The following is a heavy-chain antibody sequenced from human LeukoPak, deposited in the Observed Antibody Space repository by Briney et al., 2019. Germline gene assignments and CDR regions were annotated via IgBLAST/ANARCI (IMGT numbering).Heavy chain of an antibody. D-gene: IGHD5-24*01. CDR1: GGTFSSYA. J-gene: IGHJ4*02. CDR2: IIPIFGTA. V-gene: IGHV1-69*05. CDR3: ARGIRRDGYNPFDY. Sequence: ASVKVSCKASGGTFSSYAISWVRQAPGQGLEWMGGIIPIFGTANYAQKFQGRVTITTDESTSTAYMELSSLRSEDTAVYYCARGIRRDGYNPFDYWGQGTLVTVSS.